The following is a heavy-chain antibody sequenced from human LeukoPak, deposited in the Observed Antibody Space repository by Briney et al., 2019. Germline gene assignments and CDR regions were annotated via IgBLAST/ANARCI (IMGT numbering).Heavy chain of an antibody. Sequence: SETLSLTCSVSNGAVKNYYWTWVRQPPGQGLEWIGNFLYSGTTTYRASLDSRLIISVDNSKNTVSLRLFSVTAADTAVYYCATLVYSGSRYHFDTWGQGTLVTVSS. J-gene: IGHJ4*02. CDR3: ATLVYSGSRYHFDT. V-gene: IGHV4-59*02. CDR2: FLYSGTT. CDR1: NGAVKNYY. D-gene: IGHD1-26*01.